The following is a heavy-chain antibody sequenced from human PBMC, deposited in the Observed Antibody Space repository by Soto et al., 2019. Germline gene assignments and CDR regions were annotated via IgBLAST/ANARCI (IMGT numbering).Heavy chain of an antibody. Sequence: QVQLVQSGAEVKKPGSSVKVSCKASGGTFSSYAISWVRQAPGQGLEWMGGIIPISGTANYAQKFQGRVTITADESTSTAYMELCSLRSEDTAVYYCARSQGSSTSLDIYYYYYYGMDVWGQGTTVTVSS. J-gene: IGHJ6*02. CDR2: IIPISGTA. CDR1: GGTFSSYA. D-gene: IGHD2-2*01. V-gene: IGHV1-69*01. CDR3: ARSQGSSTSLDIYYYYYYGMDV.